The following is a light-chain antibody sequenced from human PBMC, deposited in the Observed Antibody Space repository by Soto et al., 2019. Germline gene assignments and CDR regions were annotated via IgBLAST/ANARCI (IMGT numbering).Light chain of an antibody. CDR2: GAS. Sequence: EIVFTQSPATLSVSPGERAPPSCRASQSVSSNLAWYQQKPGQAPRLLIYGASTRATGIPARFSGSGSGTEFTLTISSLQSEDFAVYYCQQYNNWPPWTFGQGTKGDIK. CDR3: QQYNNWPPWT. V-gene: IGKV3-15*01. J-gene: IGKJ1*01. CDR1: QSVSSN.